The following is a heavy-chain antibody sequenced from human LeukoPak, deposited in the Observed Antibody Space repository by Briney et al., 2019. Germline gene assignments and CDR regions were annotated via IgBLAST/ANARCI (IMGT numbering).Heavy chain of an antibody. D-gene: IGHD6-6*01. V-gene: IGHV4-39*01. CDR2: IYYSGST. CDR3: ASIAARRADY. Sequence: SETLSLTCTVSGGSMSSSNYYWGWIRQPPGKGLEWIGSIYYSGSTYYNPSLKSRVTISVDTSKNQFSLKLSSVTAADTAVYYCASIAARRADYWGQGTLVTVSS. J-gene: IGHJ4*02. CDR1: GGSMSSSNYY.